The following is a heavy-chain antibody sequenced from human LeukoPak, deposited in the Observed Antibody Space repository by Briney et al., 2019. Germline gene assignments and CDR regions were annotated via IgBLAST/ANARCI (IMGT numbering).Heavy chain of an antibody. J-gene: IGHJ4*02. CDR3: AKRGVVIRVILVGFHKEAYYFDS. V-gene: IGHV3-23*01. CDR2: ISDSGGRT. Sequence: GGSLRLSCAVSGITLSNYGMSWVRQAPGKGLEWVAGISDSGGRTKYADSVKGRFTISRDNAKNALYLQMNSLRAEDTAVYFCAKRGVVIRVILVGFHKEAYYFDSWGQGALVTVSS. D-gene: IGHD3-22*01. CDR1: GITLSNYG.